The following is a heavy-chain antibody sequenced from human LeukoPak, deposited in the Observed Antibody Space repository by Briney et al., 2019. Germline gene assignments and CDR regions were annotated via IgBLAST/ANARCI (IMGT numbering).Heavy chain of an antibody. D-gene: IGHD3-10*01. CDR3: ARKYYYGSGSFDY. J-gene: IGHJ4*02. CDR1: NYSISSGYY. CDR2: IYHSGNT. Sequence: PSETLSLTCTVSNYSISSGYYWAWIRQPPGKGLEWIGNIYHSGNTYYNPSLKSRVSLSVDTSENQFSLKLSSVTAADTAVYYCARKYYYGSGSFDYWGQGTLVTVSS. V-gene: IGHV4-38-2*02.